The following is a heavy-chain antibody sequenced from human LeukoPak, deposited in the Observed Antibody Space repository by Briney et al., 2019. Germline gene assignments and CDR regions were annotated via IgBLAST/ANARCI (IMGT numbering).Heavy chain of an antibody. Sequence: GGSLRLSCAASGFTFSSYAMSWVRQAPGKGLEWVSAISGSGGSTYYADSVKGRFTISRDNSKNTLYLHMNSLRAEDTAVYYCAKERGITIFGVVDDAFDIWGQGTMVTVSS. CDR2: ISGSGGST. CDR1: GFTFSSYA. D-gene: IGHD3-3*01. V-gene: IGHV3-23*01. CDR3: AKERGITIFGVVDDAFDI. J-gene: IGHJ3*02.